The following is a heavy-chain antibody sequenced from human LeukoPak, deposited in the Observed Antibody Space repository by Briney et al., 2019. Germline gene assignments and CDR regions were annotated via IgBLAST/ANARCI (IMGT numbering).Heavy chain of an antibody. J-gene: IGHJ4*02. Sequence: ASVKVSCKVSGYTLTELSMHWVRHAPGKGLEWMGGFDPEDGETIYAQKFQGRVTMTEDTSTDTAYMELSSLRSEDTAVYHCATAVNIRDYVWGSYRASYYFDYWGQGTLVTVSS. V-gene: IGHV1-24*01. CDR3: ATAVNIRDYVWGSYRASYYFDY. D-gene: IGHD3-16*02. CDR2: FDPEDGET. CDR1: GYTLTELS.